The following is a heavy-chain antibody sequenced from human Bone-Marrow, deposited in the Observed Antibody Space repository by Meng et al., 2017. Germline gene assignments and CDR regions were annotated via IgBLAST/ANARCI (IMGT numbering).Heavy chain of an antibody. J-gene: IGHJ4*02. D-gene: IGHD2-15*01. CDR3: ARDPTQYCSGGSCYSGSWPFDY. CDR1: GDSVSSNSAA. Sequence: SETLSLTCAISGDSVSSNSAAWNWIRQSPSRGLEWLGRTYYRSKWYNDYAVSVKSRITINPDTSKNQFSLQLNSVTPEDTAVYYCARDPTQYCSGGSCYSGSWPFDYWGQGTLVTVSS. V-gene: IGHV6-1*01. CDR2: TYYRSKWYN.